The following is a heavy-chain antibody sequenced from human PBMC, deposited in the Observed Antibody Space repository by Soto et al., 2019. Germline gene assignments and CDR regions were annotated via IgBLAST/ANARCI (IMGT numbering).Heavy chain of an antibody. V-gene: IGHV1-69*13. Sequence: GASVKVSCKASGGTFSSYAISWVRQAPGQGLEWMGGIIPIFGTANYAQKFQGRVTITADESTSTAYMELSSLRSEDTAVYYCARDERQRGTYGSGSYRSYYGMDVWGQGTTVTAP. D-gene: IGHD3-10*01. J-gene: IGHJ6*02. CDR3: ARDERQRGTYGSGSYRSYYGMDV. CDR2: IIPIFGTA. CDR1: GGTFSSYA.